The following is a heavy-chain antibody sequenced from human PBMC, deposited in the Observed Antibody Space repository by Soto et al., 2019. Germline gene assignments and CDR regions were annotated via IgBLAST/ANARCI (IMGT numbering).Heavy chain of an antibody. CDR3: ARDSLKQWLALRYYYYGMDV. Sequence: GGSLRLSCAASGFTFSSYAMHWVRQAPGKGLEWVAVISYDGSNKYYADSVKGRFTISRDNSKNTLYLQMNSLRAEDTAVYYCARDSLKQWLALRYYYYGMDVWGQGTTVTVSS. CDR1: GFTFSSYA. D-gene: IGHD6-19*01. CDR2: ISYDGSNK. V-gene: IGHV3-30-3*01. J-gene: IGHJ6*02.